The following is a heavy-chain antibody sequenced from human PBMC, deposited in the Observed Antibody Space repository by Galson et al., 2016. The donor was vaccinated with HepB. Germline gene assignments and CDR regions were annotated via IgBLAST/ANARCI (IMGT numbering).Heavy chain of an antibody. V-gene: IGHV3-74*01. CDR2: ISGDASGT. D-gene: IGHD4-23*01. J-gene: IGHJ3*02. CDR1: RFTFSSYW. Sequence: SRFTFSSYWMHWVRQVPGKGPVWVSVISGDASGTRYADSVKGRFTISRDNTKNTLYLQMNSLRADDTAVYYCVSPLHNDGNSGMAFDIWGQGTMVTVSS. CDR3: VSPLHNDGNSGMAFDI.